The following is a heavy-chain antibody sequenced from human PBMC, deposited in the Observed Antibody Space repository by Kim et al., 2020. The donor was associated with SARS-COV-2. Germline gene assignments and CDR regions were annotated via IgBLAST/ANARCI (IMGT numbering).Heavy chain of an antibody. D-gene: IGHD3-22*01. J-gene: IGHJ4*02. Sequence: ASVKVSCKTSGYTFNTHGITWVRQAPGQGLEWMGWISTYNGNTNFAQKFQGRVCMTSDTSTTTAYMELSYLRSDDTAIYYCATGLRICPDSWGQGTLVIVSS. CDR2: ISTYNGNT. CDR1: GYTFNTHG. V-gene: IGHV1-18*01. CDR3: ATGLRICPDS.